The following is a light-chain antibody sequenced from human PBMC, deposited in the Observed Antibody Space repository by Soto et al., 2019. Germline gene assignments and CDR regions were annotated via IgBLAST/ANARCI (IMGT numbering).Light chain of an antibody. J-gene: IGLJ3*02. Sequence: QSALTQPPSASGSPGQSVTISCTGTSSDVGPYNYVSWYQQHPGKAPKLMIYEVNKRPSGVPDRFSGSKSGNTASLTVSGLQAEDEADYYCSSYAGSTGVFGGGTKLTVL. CDR3: SSYAGSTGV. CDR2: EVN. V-gene: IGLV2-8*01. CDR1: SSDVGPYNY.